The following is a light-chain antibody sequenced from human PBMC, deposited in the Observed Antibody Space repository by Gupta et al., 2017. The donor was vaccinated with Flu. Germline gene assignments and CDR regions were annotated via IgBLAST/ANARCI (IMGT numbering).Light chain of an antibody. J-gene: IGLJ1*01. V-gene: IGLV3-21*02. CDR2: DDT. CDR1: AVGSKG. CDR3: QVWDSASNHV. Sequence: SYVLTQPRSMSVAPGQTARITCWGSAVGSKGVHWYQLKAGQAPLLVAHDDTDRPSGIPERFSGPKSYNTATLIISRVEAEDEADYFCQVWDSASNHVFGPGTTVTVL.